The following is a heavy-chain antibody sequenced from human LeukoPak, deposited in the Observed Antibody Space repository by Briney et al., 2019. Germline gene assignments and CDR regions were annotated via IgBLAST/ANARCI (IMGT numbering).Heavy chain of an antibody. CDR1: GFTFSSYW. D-gene: IGHD6-13*01. CDR3: ARENTLIAAAVPSGYYYYMDV. V-gene: IGHV3-7*01. Sequence: PGGSLRLSCAASGFTFSSYWMSWVRQAPGKGLEWVANIKQDGSEKYYVDSVKGRFTISRDNAKNSLYLQMNSLRAEDTAVYYCARENTLIAAAVPSGYYYYMDVWGKGTTVTISS. CDR2: IKQDGSEK. J-gene: IGHJ6*03.